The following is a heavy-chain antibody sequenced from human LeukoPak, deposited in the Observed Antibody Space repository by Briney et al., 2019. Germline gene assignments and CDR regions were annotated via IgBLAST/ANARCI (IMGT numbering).Heavy chain of an antibody. Sequence: TSETLSLTCTVSGGSISSYYWSWIRQPPGKGLELIGYIYYSGSTNYNPSLKSRVTISVDTSKNQFSLKLSSVTAADTAVYYCARDLGRSGGSFLTWGQGTLVTVSS. V-gene: IGHV4-59*01. CDR3: ARDLGRSGGSFLT. CDR2: IYYSGST. D-gene: IGHD2-15*01. J-gene: IGHJ5*02. CDR1: GGSISSYY.